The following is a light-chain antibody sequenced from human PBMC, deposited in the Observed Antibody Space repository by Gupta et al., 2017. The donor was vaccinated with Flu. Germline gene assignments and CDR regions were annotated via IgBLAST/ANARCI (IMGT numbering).Light chain of an antibody. V-gene: IGLV2-14*01. CDR1: SSDIGAYNY. J-gene: IGLJ1*01. Sequence: QPASVSGSPGQSISISCTGTSSDIGAYNYVSWYQQHPGKAPKLMIYEVNNRPSGVSSRFSASKSGSTASLTISGLQADDEADHYCSSYASSRTFVFGTGTKVTIL. CDR2: EVN. CDR3: SSYASSRTFV.